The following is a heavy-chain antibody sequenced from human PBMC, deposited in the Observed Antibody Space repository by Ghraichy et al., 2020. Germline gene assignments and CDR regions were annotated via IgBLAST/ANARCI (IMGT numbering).Heavy chain of an antibody. CDR2: ISRGGNTI. J-gene: IGHJ3*02. CDR3: ASLRSDI. V-gene: IGHV3-11*01. CDR1: GITFSDYY. Sequence: LSLTCAASGITFSDYYMNWIRQAPGKGLEWVSYISRGGNTIYYADSVKGRFTISRDNAKSSLYLQMNNLRVEDTAVYYCASLRSDIWGQGTMVTVSS.